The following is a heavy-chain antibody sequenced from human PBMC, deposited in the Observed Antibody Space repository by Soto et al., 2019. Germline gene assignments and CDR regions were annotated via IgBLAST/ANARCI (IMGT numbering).Heavy chain of an antibody. CDR3: ARGALNYYYEDV. V-gene: IGHV3-74*01. J-gene: IGHJ6*03. Sequence: GGSLRLSCAASGFTFSSYAMSWVRQAPGKGLEWVSRIKRDGSTTNYADSVKGRFTISRDNAKNTLYLEMNSLRVEDTADYYCARGALNYYYEDVWGKGTTVTVSS. CDR2: IKRDGSTT. CDR1: GFTFSSYA.